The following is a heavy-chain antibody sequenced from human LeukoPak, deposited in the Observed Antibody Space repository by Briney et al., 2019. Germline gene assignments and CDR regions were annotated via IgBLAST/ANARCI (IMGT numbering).Heavy chain of an antibody. D-gene: IGHD3-10*01. CDR1: GYTFTSYD. Sequence: PVASVKVSCKASGYTFTSYDINWVRQATGQGLEWMGWINPNSGNTGYAQKFQGRVTMTRNTSISTAYMELSSLRSEDTAVYYCARELHGSGPFEWNYWGQGTLVTVSS. J-gene: IGHJ4*02. CDR2: INPNSGNT. V-gene: IGHV1-8*01. CDR3: ARELHGSGPFEWNY.